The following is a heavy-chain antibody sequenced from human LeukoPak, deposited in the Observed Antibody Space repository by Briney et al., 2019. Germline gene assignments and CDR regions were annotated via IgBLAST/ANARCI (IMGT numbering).Heavy chain of an antibody. CDR1: GFTFGSYG. J-gene: IGHJ4*02. D-gene: IGHD6-19*01. V-gene: IGHV3-30*02. CDR2: IRYDGSNK. Sequence: PGGSLRLSCAASGFTFGSYGMHWVRQAPGKGLEWVAFIRYDGSNKYYADSVKGRFTISRDNSKNTLYLQMNSLRAEDTAVYYCAKRDTSGWPPVGLGYWGQGTLVTVSS. CDR3: AKRDTSGWPPVGLGY.